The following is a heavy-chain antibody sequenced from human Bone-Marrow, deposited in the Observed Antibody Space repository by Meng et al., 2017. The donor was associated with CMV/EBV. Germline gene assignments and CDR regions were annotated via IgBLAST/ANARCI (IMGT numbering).Heavy chain of an antibody. CDR3: ARELDTYNYPRFFDY. CDR1: GFTFSNAW. J-gene: IGHJ4*02. V-gene: IGHV3-15*01. CDR2: IKSKTEGGTT. D-gene: IGHD1-20*01. Sequence: GESLKISCAASGFTFSNAWMSWVRQAPGKGLEWVGRIKSKTEGGTTDYAAPVKGRFIISRDDSRNTLYLQMNSLKTEDTAVYYCARELDTYNYPRFFDYWGQGTLVTVSS.